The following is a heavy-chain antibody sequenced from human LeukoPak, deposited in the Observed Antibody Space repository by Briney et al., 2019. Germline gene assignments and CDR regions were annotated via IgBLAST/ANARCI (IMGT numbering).Heavy chain of an antibody. V-gene: IGHV1-8*03. CDR3: AGRGITGTTYYYYYMDV. Sequence: ASVKVSCKASGYTFTSYDINWVRQATGQGLEWMGWMNPNSGNTGYAQKFQGRVTITTDESTSTAYMELSSLRSEDTAVYYCAGRGITGTTYYYYYMDVWGKGTTVTVSS. CDR2: MNPNSGNT. D-gene: IGHD1-7*01. J-gene: IGHJ6*03. CDR1: GYTFTSYD.